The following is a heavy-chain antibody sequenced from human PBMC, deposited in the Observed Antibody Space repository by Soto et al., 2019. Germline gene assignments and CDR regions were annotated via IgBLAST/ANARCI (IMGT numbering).Heavy chain of an antibody. CDR2: IYHSWST. D-gene: IGHD2-2*01. CDR3: ARVPDR. CDR1: GGSISGGGYS. V-gene: IGHV4-30-2*01. Sequence: QLPLQESGSGPVKPSQTLSLTCAVSGGSISGGGYSWSWIRQPPGKGLEWIGYIYHSWSTYYNPSLESRFAISVDRSKNQFSLKLRSVTAEDTAVYYCARVPDRWGQGTLVTVSS. J-gene: IGHJ5*02.